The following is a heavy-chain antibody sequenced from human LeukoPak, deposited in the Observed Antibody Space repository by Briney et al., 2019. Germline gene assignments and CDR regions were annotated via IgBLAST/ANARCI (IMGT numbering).Heavy chain of an antibody. CDR2: IYSGGST. D-gene: IGHD5-18*01. V-gene: IGHV3-66*02. CDR1: GFTVSSNY. CDR3: ARDIYSYGWGWFDY. J-gene: IGHJ4*02. Sequence: GGSLTLSCAASGFTVSSNYMSWVRQAPGQGLEWGSVIYSGGSTYYADSVKGRFTISGDNSKNTLYLQMNSLRAEDTAVYYCARDIYSYGWGWFDYWGQGTLVTVSS.